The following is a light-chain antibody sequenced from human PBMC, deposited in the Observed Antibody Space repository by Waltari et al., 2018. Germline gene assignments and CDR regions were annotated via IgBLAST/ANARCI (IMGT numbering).Light chain of an antibody. Sequence: QSVLTQPPSASGTPGQRVTISCSGSSSNIGSNFVYWYQQLPGTAPKLLIYRNNQRPSGVPDRFSGSKSGTSASLAISGLRSEEEADYCAAWDDSLSGPVFGGGTRLTVL. CDR2: RNN. V-gene: IGLV1-47*01. CDR3: AAWDDSLSGPV. CDR1: SSNIGSNF. J-gene: IGLJ2*01.